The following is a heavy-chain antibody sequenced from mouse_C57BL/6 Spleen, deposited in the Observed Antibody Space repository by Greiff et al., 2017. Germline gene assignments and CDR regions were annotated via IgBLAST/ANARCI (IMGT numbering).Heavy chain of an antibody. CDR2: IWSGGST. J-gene: IGHJ1*03. Sequence: QVQLQQSGPGLVRPSQSLSITCTVSGFSLTSYGVHWVRQSPGKGLEWLGVIWSGGSTDYNAAFISRLSISKDNSKSQVFFKMNRLQADDTAIYYCARKGLGLDWYFDVWGTGTTVTVSS. CDR1: GFSLTSYG. D-gene: IGHD4-1*01. V-gene: IGHV2-2*01. CDR3: ARKGLGLDWYFDV.